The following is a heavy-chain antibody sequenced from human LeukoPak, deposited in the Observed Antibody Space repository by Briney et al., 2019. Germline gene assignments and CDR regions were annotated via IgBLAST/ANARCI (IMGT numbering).Heavy chain of an antibody. D-gene: IGHD6-13*01. CDR1: GGTFSSYA. J-gene: IGHJ5*02. CDR2: IIPIFGTT. V-gene: IGHV1-69*13. Sequence: SVTVSCKASGGTFSSYAISWVRQAPGQGLEWMGGIIPIFGTTNYAQKFQGRVTITADESTSTAYMELSSLRSEDTAVYYCARHSSSYYSRIDPWGQGTLVTVSS. CDR3: ARHSSSYYSRIDP.